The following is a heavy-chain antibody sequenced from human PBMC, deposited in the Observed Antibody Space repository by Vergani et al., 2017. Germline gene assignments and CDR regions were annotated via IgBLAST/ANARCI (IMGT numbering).Heavy chain of an antibody. Sequence: QVQLQESGPGLVKSSETLSLTCSVSFDSIRNLYCNWIRQPPGKGLEWIGSIHYSENTNYNPSLKTRVTISVDTSKNQFSLTLTSVTAAVTAVYYCASDTHSGQRADRLGQGILVTVTS. CDR2: IHYSENT. CDR3: ASDTHSGQRADR. J-gene: IGHJ5*02. V-gene: IGHV4-59*11. CDR1: FDSIRNLY. D-gene: IGHD6-19*01.